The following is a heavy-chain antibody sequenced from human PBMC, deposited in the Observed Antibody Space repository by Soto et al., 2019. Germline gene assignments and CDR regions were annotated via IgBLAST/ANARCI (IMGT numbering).Heavy chain of an antibody. CDR3: AANYVFWSGYYKTDFGGY. CDR2: IYYSGST. J-gene: IGHJ4*02. Sequence: PSETLSLTCTVSGGSISSSSYYWGWIRQPPGKGLEWIGSIYYSGSTYYNPSLKSRVTISVDTSKNQFSLKLSSVTAADTAVYYCAANYVFWSGYYKTDFGGYWGQGTLVTVSS. D-gene: IGHD3-3*01. V-gene: IGHV4-39*01. CDR1: GGSISSSSYY.